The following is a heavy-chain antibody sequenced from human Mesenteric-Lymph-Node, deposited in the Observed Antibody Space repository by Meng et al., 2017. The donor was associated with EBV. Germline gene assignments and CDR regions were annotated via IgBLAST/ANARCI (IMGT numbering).Heavy chain of an antibody. D-gene: IGHD3-16*01. J-gene: IGHJ5*02. Sequence: QLQQWGAGLLKPSGTLSPTCAVYGGSFSDYYWTWIRQPPGKGLEWIGEVNHAGTTIYNPSLESRVTISVDTSKNQFSLKLTSVAAADTAVYFCAALGSFASSIDPWGQGTLVTVSS. CDR2: VNHAGTT. CDR1: GGSFSDYY. V-gene: IGHV4-34*01. CDR3: AALGSFASSIDP.